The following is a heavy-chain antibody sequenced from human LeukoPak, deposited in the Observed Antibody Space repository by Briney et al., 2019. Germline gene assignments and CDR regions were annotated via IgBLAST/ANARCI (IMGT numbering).Heavy chain of an antibody. Sequence: GGSLRLSCAASGFTFSRYTIHWVRQALGKGLEWVAVISGSGGSTYYADSVKGRFTISRDNSKSTLYLQMNSLRAEDTAVYYCAIIGTVVRWGQGTLVTVSS. D-gene: IGHD1/OR15-1a*01. V-gene: IGHV3-23*01. CDR3: AIIGTVVR. J-gene: IGHJ5*02. CDR1: GFTFSRYT. CDR2: ISGSGGST.